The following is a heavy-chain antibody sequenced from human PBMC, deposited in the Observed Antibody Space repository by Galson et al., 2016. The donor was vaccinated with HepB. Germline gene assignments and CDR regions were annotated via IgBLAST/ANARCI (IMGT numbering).Heavy chain of an antibody. CDR3: ARDISVRAAGLDY. V-gene: IGHV1-18*01. CDR1: GYTFSSYG. J-gene: IGHJ4*02. CDR2: ISTYNGKT. D-gene: IGHD3-10*01. Sequence: SVKVSCKASGYTFSSYGINWVRQAPGQGLEWMEWISTYNGKTNYGQNFQGRITMTTDTSTSTAYVELRTLRSDDTAVYYCARDISVRAAGLDYWGQGTLVTVSS.